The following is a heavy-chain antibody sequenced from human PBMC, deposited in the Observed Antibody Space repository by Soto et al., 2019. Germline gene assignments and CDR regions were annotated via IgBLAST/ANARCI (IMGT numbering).Heavy chain of an antibody. CDR1: GGSISSYY. D-gene: IGHD3-22*01. CDR3: AREGYYYSYYYYGMDV. Sequence: PSETLSLTCTVSGGSISSYYCSWIRQPPGKGLEWIGYIYYSGSTNYNPSLKSRVTISVDTSKNQFSLKLSSVTAADTAVHYCAREGYYYSYYYYGMDVWGQGTTVTVSS. V-gene: IGHV4-59*01. CDR2: IYYSGST. J-gene: IGHJ6*02.